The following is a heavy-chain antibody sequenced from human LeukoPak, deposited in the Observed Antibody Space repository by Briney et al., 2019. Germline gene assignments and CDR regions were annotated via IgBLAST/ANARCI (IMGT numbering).Heavy chain of an antibody. CDR1: GFTFSSYA. V-gene: IGHV3-30*04. J-gene: IGHJ6*04. D-gene: IGHD3-10*02. CDR3: AELGITMIGGV. Sequence: GGSLRLSCAASGFTFSSYAMHWVRQAPGKGLEWVADISYDGSDKYYADSVKGRFTISRDNAKNSLYLQMNTLRAEDTAVYYCAELGITMIGGVWGEGTTVTISS. CDR2: ISYDGSDK.